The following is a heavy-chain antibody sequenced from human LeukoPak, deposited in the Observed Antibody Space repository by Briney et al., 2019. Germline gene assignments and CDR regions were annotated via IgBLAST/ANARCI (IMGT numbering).Heavy chain of an antibody. CDR3: ARHRRHYDISTGYYGGPFDV. CDR1: GFTVSSNY. CDR2: IYYSGRT. D-gene: IGHD3-9*01. V-gene: IGHV4-39*01. J-gene: IGHJ3*01. Sequence: GSLRLSCAASGFTVSSNYMSWVRQAPGKGLEWIGSIYYSGRTYYNPSLKSRVTMSEHTSKNQFSLKLSYVTAADTAVYYCARHRRHYDISTGYYGGPFDVWGQGTMVTVSS.